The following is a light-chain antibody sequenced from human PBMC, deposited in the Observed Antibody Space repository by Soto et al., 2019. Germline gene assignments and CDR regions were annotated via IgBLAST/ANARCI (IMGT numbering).Light chain of an antibody. CDR1: QGIRND. CDR2: VAS. J-gene: IGKJ1*01. CDR3: LQHNTYPRT. Sequence: DIPITQSPSSLSASVGDRVTIACRASQGIRNDLGWYQQKPGKAPNLLIYVASSLQSEVPSRFSGSGSGTDFTLTISNLQPEDFATYFCLQHNTYPRTFGQGTKVDIK. V-gene: IGKV1-17*02.